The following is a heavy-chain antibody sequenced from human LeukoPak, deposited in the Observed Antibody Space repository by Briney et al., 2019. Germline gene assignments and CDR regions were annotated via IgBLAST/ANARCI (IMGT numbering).Heavy chain of an antibody. Sequence: GGSLRLSCAASGFTFSSYGMHWVRQAPGKGLEWVAVIWYDGSNKYYADSVKGRFTISRGNSKNTLYLQMNSLRAEDTAVYYCARDGVYPLGDYWGQGTLVTVSS. V-gene: IGHV3-33*01. CDR2: IWYDGSNK. CDR1: GFTFSSYG. CDR3: ARDGVYPLGDY. D-gene: IGHD6-6*01. J-gene: IGHJ4*02.